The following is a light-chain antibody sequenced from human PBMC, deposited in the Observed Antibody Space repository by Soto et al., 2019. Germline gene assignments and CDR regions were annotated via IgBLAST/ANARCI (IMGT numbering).Light chain of an antibody. Sequence: EIVLTQSPGTLSLSPGERATLSCRASQSVSSSYLAWYQQKPGQAPRLLIYGASTRATGIPDTFSGSGSGTDFTLTISRLEPEDFAVYYCQQYGSSRSTFGQGTKVEIK. CDR3: QQYGSSRST. J-gene: IGKJ1*01. CDR2: GAS. V-gene: IGKV3-20*01. CDR1: QSVSSSY.